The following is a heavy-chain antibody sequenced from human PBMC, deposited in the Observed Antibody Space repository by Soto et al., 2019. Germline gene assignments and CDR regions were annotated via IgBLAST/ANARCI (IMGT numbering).Heavy chain of an antibody. D-gene: IGHD3-10*01. J-gene: IGHJ4*01. CDR2: IKMDASEK. CDR3: ARDSGDGSVNSVNHYLDF. CDR1: GFPFGYYW. V-gene: IGHV3-7*01. Sequence: GGSLRLSCVASGFPFGYYWMSWVRPAPGKGLEWLATIKMDASEKKYVDSVKGRFTMSRDNANNSLYLQMDSLRTEDTAVYYCARDSGDGSVNSVNHYLDFWGHGTLVTVSS.